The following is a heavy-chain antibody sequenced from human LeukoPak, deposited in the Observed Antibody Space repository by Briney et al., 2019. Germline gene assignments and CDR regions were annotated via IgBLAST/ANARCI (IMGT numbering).Heavy chain of an antibody. V-gene: IGHV3-7*01. CDR2: IKQDGSEK. J-gene: IGHJ6*03. D-gene: IGHD4-17*01. CDR3: AREYGLMNYYYMDV. Sequence: GGSLRLSCAASGFTFSSYWMSWVRQAPGKGLEWVANIKQDGSEKYYVDSVKGRFTISRDNAKNSLYLQMNSLRAEDTAVYYCAREYGLMNYYYMDVWGKGTTVTVSS. CDR1: GFTFSSYW.